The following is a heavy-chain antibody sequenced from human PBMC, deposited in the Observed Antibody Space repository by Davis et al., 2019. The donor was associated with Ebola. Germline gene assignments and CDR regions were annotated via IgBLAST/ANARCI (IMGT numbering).Heavy chain of an antibody. CDR2: IYYSGST. CDR3: ARVRVAVAGLDY. V-gene: IGHV4-59*08. CDR1: GASISNYY. Sequence: PSETLSLTCSVSGASISNYYWSWIRQPPGKGLEWIGFIYYSGSTNYNPSLQSRVTISIGTSKNHFSLKLTSVTAADTAVYYCARVRVAVAGLDYWGQGTLVTVSS. J-gene: IGHJ4*02. D-gene: IGHD6-19*01.